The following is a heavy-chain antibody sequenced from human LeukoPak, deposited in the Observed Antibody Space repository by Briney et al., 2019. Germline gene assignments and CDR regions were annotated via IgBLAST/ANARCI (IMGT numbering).Heavy chain of an antibody. V-gene: IGHV3-30-3*01. D-gene: IGHD2-2*01. CDR1: GFTFSSYA. CDR3: AKGPDCSSTSCYSNFQH. CDR2: ISYDGISK. J-gene: IGHJ1*01. Sequence: GGSLSLSCAASGFTFSSYAIHWVRQAPGKGLEWVAVISYDGISKYYADSVKGRFTISRDNSKNTLYLQMNSLRAEDTAVYYCAKGPDCSSTSCYSNFQHWGQGTLVTVSS.